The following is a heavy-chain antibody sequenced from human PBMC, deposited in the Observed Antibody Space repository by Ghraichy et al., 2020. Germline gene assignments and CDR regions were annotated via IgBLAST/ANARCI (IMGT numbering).Heavy chain of an antibody. CDR2: ISSSSSYI. J-gene: IGHJ3*02. V-gene: IGHV3-21*01. CDR3: ARDRGTKDAFDI. CDR1: GFTFSSYS. D-gene: IGHD3-16*01. Sequence: LSLTCAASGFTFSSYSMNWVRQAPGKGLEWVSSISSSSSYIYYADSVKGRFTISRDNAKNSLYLQMNSLRAEDTAVYYCARDRGTKDAFDIWGQGTMVTVSS.